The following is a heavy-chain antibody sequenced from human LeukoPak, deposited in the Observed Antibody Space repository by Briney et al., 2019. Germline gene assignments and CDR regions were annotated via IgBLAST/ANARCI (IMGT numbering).Heavy chain of an antibody. J-gene: IGHJ4*02. CDR1: GFIFSDHY. Sequence: PGGSLRLSCAVSGFIFSDHYMDWVRQAPGKGLEWLGRSRNKANSYTTEYAASVKGRFTISRDESNHSLFLQMNSLKSDDTAVYYCATPTVVTQGSDYWGQGTLVTVSS. V-gene: IGHV3-72*01. D-gene: IGHD4-23*01. CDR2: SRNKANSYTT. CDR3: ATPTVVTQGSDY.